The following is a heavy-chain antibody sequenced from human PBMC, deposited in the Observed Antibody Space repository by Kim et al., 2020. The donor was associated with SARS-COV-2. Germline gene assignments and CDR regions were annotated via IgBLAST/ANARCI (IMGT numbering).Heavy chain of an antibody. CDR1: GFTFSDYY. CDR2: ISSSSSYT. D-gene: IGHD3-22*01. V-gene: IGHV3-11*05. J-gene: IGHJ4*02. Sequence: GGSLRLSCAASGFTFSDYYMSWIRQAPGKGLEWVSYISSSSSYTNYADSVKGRFTISRDNAKNSLYLQMNSLRAEDTAVYYCARETSGVRYDSSGPPRYWGQGTLVTVSS. CDR3: ARETSGVRYDSSGPPRY.